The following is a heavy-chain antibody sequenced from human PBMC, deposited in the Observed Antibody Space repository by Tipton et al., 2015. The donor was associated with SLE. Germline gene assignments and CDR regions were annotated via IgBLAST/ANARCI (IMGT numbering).Heavy chain of an antibody. CDR2: IYTSGST. CDR1: GGSISSYY. J-gene: IGHJ4*02. V-gene: IGHV4-4*09. Sequence: TLSLTCTVSGGSISSYYWSWIRQPPGKGLEWIGYIYTSGSTNYNPSLKSRVTIPVDTSKNQFSLKLSSVTAADTAVYYCARRRYIDYWGQGTLVTVSS. D-gene: IGHD1-14*01. CDR3: ARRRYIDY.